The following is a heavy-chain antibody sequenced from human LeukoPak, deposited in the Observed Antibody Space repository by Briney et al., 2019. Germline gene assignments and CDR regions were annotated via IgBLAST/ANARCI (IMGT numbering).Heavy chain of an antibody. CDR2: INPNSGGT. CDR3: ARVESPLPGTTDYFDY. CDR1: GYTSTGYY. J-gene: IGHJ4*02. V-gene: IGHV1-2*02. D-gene: IGHD1-7*01. Sequence: ASVKVSCKASGYTSTGYYMHWVRQAPGQGLEWMGWINPNSGGTNYAQKFQGRVTMTRDTSISTAYMELSRLRSDDTAVYYCARVESPLPGTTDYFDYWGQGTLVTVSS.